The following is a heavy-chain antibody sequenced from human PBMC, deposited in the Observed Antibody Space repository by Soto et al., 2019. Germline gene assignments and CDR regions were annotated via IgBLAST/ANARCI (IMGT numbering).Heavy chain of an antibody. D-gene: IGHD2-2*01. Sequence: QVRLVQSGAEVKKPGSSVKVSCKASGGTFSSYAISWVRQAPGQGLEWMGGIIPISDTTNYAQKFQGRVTITADESTSTAYMELSSLRSEDTAVYYCVRSQGSSTSLEIYYYYYYGMDVWGQGTTVTVSS. J-gene: IGHJ6*02. CDR1: GGTFSSYA. CDR2: IIPISDTT. V-gene: IGHV1-69*01. CDR3: VRSQGSSTSLEIYYYYYYGMDV.